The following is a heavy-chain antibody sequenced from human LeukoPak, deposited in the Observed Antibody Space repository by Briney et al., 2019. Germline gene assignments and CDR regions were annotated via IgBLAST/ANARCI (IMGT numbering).Heavy chain of an antibody. CDR1: GFTFSRYA. CDR2: ISDDGSNK. CDR3: AKEGSYGDYFNCFDP. V-gene: IGHV3-30*04. Sequence: GGSLRLSCAASGFTFSRYAMHWVRQAPGKGLEGMAVISDDGSNKYYADSVRGRFTISRDNSKNTLYLQMNSLRAEDTAIYYCAKEGSYGDYFNCFDPWGQGTLVTVSS. D-gene: IGHD4-17*01. J-gene: IGHJ5*02.